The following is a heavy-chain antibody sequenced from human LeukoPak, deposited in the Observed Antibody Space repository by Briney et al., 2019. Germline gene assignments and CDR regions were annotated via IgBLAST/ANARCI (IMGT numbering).Heavy chain of an antibody. V-gene: IGHV3-23*01. J-gene: IGHJ6*02. D-gene: IGHD3-22*01. Sequence: GGSLRLSCAASGFTFNTYAMNWVRQAPRKGLEWVSGVSDSGRSTYYADSVKGRFTISRDNSKNTLYLQMNSLRAEDTAVYYCANLIDSSRKYGLDVWGQGTTVTVSS. CDR2: VSDSGRST. CDR1: GFTFNTYA. CDR3: ANLIDSSRKYGLDV.